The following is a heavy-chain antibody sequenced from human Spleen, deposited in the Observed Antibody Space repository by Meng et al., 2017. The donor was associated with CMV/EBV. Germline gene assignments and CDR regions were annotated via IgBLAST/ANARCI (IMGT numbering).Heavy chain of an antibody. Sequence: SETLSLTCAVYGGSFSGYYWSWIRQPPGKGLEWIGEINHSGSTNYNPSLKSRVTISVDTSKNQFSLKLSSVTAADTAVYYCAKGAFGAITKHTFDPWGQGTLVTVSS. V-gene: IGHV4-34*01. D-gene: IGHD4/OR15-4a*01. J-gene: IGHJ5*02. CDR2: INHSGST. CDR1: GGSFSGYY. CDR3: AKGAFGAITKHTFDP.